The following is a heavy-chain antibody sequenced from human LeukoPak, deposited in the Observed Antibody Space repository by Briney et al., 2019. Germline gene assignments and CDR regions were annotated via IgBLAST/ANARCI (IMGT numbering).Heavy chain of an antibody. CDR1: GGSISSSSYY. D-gene: IGHD6-19*01. J-gene: IGHJ4*02. CDR2: IYYSGST. CDR3: ARGIAKAGTFFDY. Sequence: SETLSLTXTVSGGSISSSSYYWGWIRQPPGKGLEWIGSIYYSGSTYYNPSLKSRVTISVDTSKNQFSLKLSSVTAADTAVYYCARGIAKAGTFFDYWGQGTLVTVSS. V-gene: IGHV4-39*01.